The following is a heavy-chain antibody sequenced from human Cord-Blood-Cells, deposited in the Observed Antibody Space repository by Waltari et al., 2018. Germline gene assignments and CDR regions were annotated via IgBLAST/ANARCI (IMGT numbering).Heavy chain of an antibody. V-gene: IGHV1-69*01. CDR3: ARDRKSGSYYYGMDV. CDR2: RIPIFGTA. D-gene: IGHD1-26*01. J-gene: IGHJ6*02. Sequence: QVQLVQSGAEVKKPGSSVKVSCKASGGTFSSYAIRWVRQDPGQGREWMGGRIPIFGTANYAQKFQGRVTITADESTSTAYMELSSLRSEDTAVYYCARDRKSGSYYYGMDVWGQGTTVTVSS. CDR1: GGTFSSYA.